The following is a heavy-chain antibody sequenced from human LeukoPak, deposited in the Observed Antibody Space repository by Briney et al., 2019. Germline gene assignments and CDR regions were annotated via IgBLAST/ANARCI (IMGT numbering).Heavy chain of an antibody. CDR1: GFTFNYAW. J-gene: IGHJ3*02. CDR2: IKSKTDGGTT. Sequence: GGSLRLSCAASGFTFNYAWMNWVRQAPGKGLEWVGQIKSKTDGGTTEDAAPVKGRFTISRDDSKNTLYLQMNSLKTEDTAVYYCARGFDGHYGFDIWGQGTMVTVSS. V-gene: IGHV3-15*01. CDR3: ARGFDGHYGFDI. D-gene: IGHD5-24*01.